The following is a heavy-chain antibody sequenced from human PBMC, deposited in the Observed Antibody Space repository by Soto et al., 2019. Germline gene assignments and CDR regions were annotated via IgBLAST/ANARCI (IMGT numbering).Heavy chain of an antibody. V-gene: IGHV3-30-3*01. Sequence: QVQLVESGGGVVQPGRSLRLSCAASGFTFSSYAMHWVRQAPGKGLEWVAVISYDGSNKYYADSVKGRFTISRDNSKNTLYLQMNSLRAEDTAVYYCARVAMGDSSGYSRYWYFDLWGRGTLVTVSS. CDR2: ISYDGSNK. CDR3: ARVAMGDSSGYSRYWYFDL. J-gene: IGHJ2*01. D-gene: IGHD3-22*01. CDR1: GFTFSSYA.